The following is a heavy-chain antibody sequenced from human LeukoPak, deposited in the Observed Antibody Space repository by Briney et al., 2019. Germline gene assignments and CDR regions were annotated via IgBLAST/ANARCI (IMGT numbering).Heavy chain of an antibody. J-gene: IGHJ5*02. V-gene: IGHV3-30*04. Sequence: GGSLRLSCAASGFTFSSYAMHWVRRAPGKGLEWVAVISYDGPNKNYADSVKGRFTISRDNAKNSLYLQMNSLRAEDTAVCYCARDNRYSIFNWFDPWGQGTLVTVSS. CDR3: ARDNRYSIFNWFDP. CDR1: GFTFSSYA. CDR2: ISYDGPNK. D-gene: IGHD6-13*01.